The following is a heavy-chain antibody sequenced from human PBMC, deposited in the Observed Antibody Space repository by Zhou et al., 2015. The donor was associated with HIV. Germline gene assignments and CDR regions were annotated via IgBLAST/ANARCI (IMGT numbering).Heavy chain of an antibody. J-gene: IGHJ2*01. V-gene: IGHV1-18*01. Sequence: QVQLVQSGAEVKKPGASVKVSCKASGYTFIRYGISWVRQAPGQGLEWMGWISTYNGNTNYAQKMQGRVTMTTDTSTSTAYMELRSLTSEDTATYYCAREGWGSWYFDLWGRGTLVSVSS. CDR1: GYTFIRYG. D-gene: IGHD7-27*01. CDR3: AREGWGSWYFDL. CDR2: ISTYNGNT.